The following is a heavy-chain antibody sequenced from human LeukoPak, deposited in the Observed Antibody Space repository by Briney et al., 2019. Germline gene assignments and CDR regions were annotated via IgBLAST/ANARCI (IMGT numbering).Heavy chain of an antibody. Sequence: ASVKVSCKASGYTFTSYAMHWVRQAPGQRLEWMGWINAGNGNTKYSQKFQGRVTITADKSTSTAYMELSSLRSEDTAVYYCASGGYYDSSGYYEGEFDYWGQGTLVTVSS. CDR2: INAGNGNT. CDR3: ASGGYYDSSGYYEGEFDY. D-gene: IGHD3-22*01. V-gene: IGHV1-3*01. J-gene: IGHJ4*02. CDR1: GYTFTSYA.